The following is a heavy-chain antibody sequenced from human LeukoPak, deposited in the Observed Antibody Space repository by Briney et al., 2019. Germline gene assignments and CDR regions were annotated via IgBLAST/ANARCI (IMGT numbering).Heavy chain of an antibody. CDR1: GFAFSTYS. J-gene: IGHJ3*02. D-gene: IGHD3-10*01. V-gene: IGHV3-21*01. Sequence: GGSLRLSCAASGFAFSTYSMNWVRQAPGKGLEWVSFIDTSASYKYYGESMKGRFTISRDNAKKSLYLQMNGLRADDTAVYYCARGRSITLLRGVAMSDGFDIWGQGTMVTVSP. CDR3: ARGRSITLLRGVAMSDGFDI. CDR2: IDTSASYK.